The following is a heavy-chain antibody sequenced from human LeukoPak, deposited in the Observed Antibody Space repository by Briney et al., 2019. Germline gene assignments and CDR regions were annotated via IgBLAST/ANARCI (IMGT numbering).Heavy chain of an antibody. V-gene: IGHV4-34*01. Sequence: SETLSLTCAVYGGSFSGYYWSWIRQPPGKGLEWIGEINHSGSTNYNPSLKSRVTISVDTFKNQFSLKLSSVTAADTAVYYCARAINYSSSSGVDYWGQGTLVTVSS. CDR1: GGSFSGYY. CDR3: ARAINYSSSSGVDY. D-gene: IGHD6-6*01. J-gene: IGHJ4*02. CDR2: INHSGST.